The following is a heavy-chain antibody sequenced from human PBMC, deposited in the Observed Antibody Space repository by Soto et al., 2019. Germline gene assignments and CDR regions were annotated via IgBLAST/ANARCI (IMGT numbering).Heavy chain of an antibody. CDR3: ARLRLTGYFDY. V-gene: IGHV3-11*03. CDR2: ISTSSSYT. Sequence: WGSLRLSCAASGFSFSNYALTWVRQAPGKGLEWLSYISTSSSYTNYADSVKGRFTISRDNAMNSLYLQMNSLRAEDTAVYYCARLRLTGYFDYWGQGTLVTVSS. CDR1: GFSFSNYA. J-gene: IGHJ4*02.